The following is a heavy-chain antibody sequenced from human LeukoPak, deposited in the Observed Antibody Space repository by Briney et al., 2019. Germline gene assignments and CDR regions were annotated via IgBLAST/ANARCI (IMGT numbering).Heavy chain of an antibody. V-gene: IGHV4-34*01. J-gene: IGHJ5*02. CDR2: IYHSGST. Sequence: SETLSLTCAVYGGSFSGYYWSWIRQPPGKGLEWIGYIYHSGSTYYNPSLKSRVTISVDRSKNQFSLKLSSVTAADTAVYYCAGTPVDTAMVAYNWFDPWGQGTLVTVSS. D-gene: IGHD5-18*01. CDR3: AGTPVDTAMVAYNWFDP. CDR1: GGSFSGYY.